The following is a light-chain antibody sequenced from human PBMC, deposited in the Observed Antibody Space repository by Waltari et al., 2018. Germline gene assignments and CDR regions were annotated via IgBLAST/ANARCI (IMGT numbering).Light chain of an antibody. J-gene: IGLJ2*01. CDR1: TSNIGGNY. V-gene: IGLV1-47*01. CDR2: RND. Sequence: QSALTQPPSASGAPGQRVPISCSGSTSNIGGNYVYWYQQLPGAAPKLLIYRNDQRPPGVPDRFSGSKSGTSASLTISGLRSEDEADYFCAAWDDSLSGPVFGGGTKLAVL. CDR3: AAWDDSLSGPV.